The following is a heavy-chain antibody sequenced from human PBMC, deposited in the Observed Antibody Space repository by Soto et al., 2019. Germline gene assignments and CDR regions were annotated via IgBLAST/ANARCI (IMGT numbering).Heavy chain of an antibody. CDR1: GFTFITST. J-gene: IGHJ3*02. CDR3: VKDQAATGTSWAFDI. D-gene: IGHD6-13*01. V-gene: IGHV3-64*05. CDR2: IWCSGGIT. Sequence: GGSLRLSCSASGFTFITSTMHWVRQAPGKGLEYVSSIWCSGGITFYADSVRGRFTISRDNSKNTLFVQMRSLRVEDTAVYYCVKDQAATGTSWAFDIWGQGTLVTV.